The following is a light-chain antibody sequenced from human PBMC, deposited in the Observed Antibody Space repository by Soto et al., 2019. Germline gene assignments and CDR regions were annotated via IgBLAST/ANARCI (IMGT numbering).Light chain of an antibody. V-gene: IGKV3-20*01. J-gene: IGKJ1*01. CDR2: GAS. CDR1: HTADNNY. Sequence: HTADNNYLAWYQQKPGQAPRLLIYGASNRATGIPDRFSGSGSGTDFTLTISRLEPEDFAVYYCQQYGSSGTFGQGTKVDIK. CDR3: QQYGSSGT.